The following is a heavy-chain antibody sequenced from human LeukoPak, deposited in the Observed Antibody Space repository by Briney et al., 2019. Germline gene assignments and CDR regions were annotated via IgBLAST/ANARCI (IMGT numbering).Heavy chain of an antibody. J-gene: IGHJ4*02. CDR3: ARDAIYCSGGSCPVY. Sequence: GGSLRLSCAASGFTFSSYSMNWVRQAPGKGLEWVSSISSSSSYIYYADSVKGRFTISRDNAKNSLYLQMNSLRAEDTAVYYCARDAIYCSGGSCPVYWGQGTLVTVSS. CDR2: ISSSSSYI. CDR1: GFTFSSYS. D-gene: IGHD2-15*01. V-gene: IGHV3-21*01.